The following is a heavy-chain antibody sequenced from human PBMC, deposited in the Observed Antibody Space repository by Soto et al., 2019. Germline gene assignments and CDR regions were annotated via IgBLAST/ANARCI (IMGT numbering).Heavy chain of an antibody. J-gene: IGHJ6*02. CDR1: GGSISSYY. V-gene: IGHV4-59*01. D-gene: IGHD3-3*01. CDR2: IYYSGST. CDR3: AIRRPYDFWSGLYYYYGMDV. Sequence: SETLSLTCTVSGGSISSYYWSWIRQPPGKGLGWIGYIYYSGSTNYNPSLKSRVTISVDTSKNQFSLKLSSVTAADTAVYYCAIRRPYDFWSGLYYYYGMDVWGQGTTVTVSS.